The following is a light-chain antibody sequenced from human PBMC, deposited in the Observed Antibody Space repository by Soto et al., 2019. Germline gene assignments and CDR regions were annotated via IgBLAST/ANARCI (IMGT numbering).Light chain of an antibody. Sequence: EIVMTQSPATLSVSPGERATLSCRASQSVISTYLAWYQQKPGQAPRLLIYGASSRATGIPDRFSGSGSGTAFTLTISRLEPEDFAVYYCQQYGSSPITFGQGTRLEIK. CDR2: GAS. CDR3: QQYGSSPIT. CDR1: QSVISTY. J-gene: IGKJ5*01. V-gene: IGKV3-20*01.